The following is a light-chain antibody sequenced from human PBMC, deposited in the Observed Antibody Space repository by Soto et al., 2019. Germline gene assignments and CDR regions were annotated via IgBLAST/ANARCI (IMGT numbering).Light chain of an antibody. J-gene: IGKJ1*01. CDR3: KQYGSSPWT. CDR1: QSVSSNY. CDR2: GAS. V-gene: IGKV3-20*01. Sequence: EIGLTQSPGTLSLSPGERTTLSCRASQSVSSNYLAWYQQKPGQAPRLLIYGASSRTTGIPDRFSGSGSGTDFTLIITRLEPEDFAVYYCKQYGSSPWTFDQRTKVDIK.